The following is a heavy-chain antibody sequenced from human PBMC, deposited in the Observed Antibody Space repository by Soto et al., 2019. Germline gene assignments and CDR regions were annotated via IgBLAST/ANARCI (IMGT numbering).Heavy chain of an antibody. CDR1: GGSISSSSYY. CDR2: IYYSGST. V-gene: IGHV4-39*01. CDR3: ARHGRKWELLPDYCYYGMDV. J-gene: IGHJ6*02. D-gene: IGHD1-26*01. Sequence: QLQLQESGPGLVKPSETLSLTCTVSGGSISSSSYYWGWIRQPPGKGLEWIGSIYYSGSTYYNPSLKSRLTISVDPSKNQFSLKLSSVTAADTAVYYCARHGRKWELLPDYCYYGMDVWGQGTTVTVSS.